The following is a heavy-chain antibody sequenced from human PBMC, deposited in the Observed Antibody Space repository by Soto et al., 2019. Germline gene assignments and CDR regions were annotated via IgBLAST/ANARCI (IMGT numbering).Heavy chain of an antibody. V-gene: IGHV4-31*03. CDR3: ARSVDP. CDR1: GGSISSGGYY. Sequence: PSETLSLTCTVSGGSISSGGYYWSWIRQHPGKGPEWIGYIYYSGRTYYNPSLKSRVTMSVDTSKNQFSLKLSSMTAADTAVYYSARSVDPSGHRTPVTLS. CDR2: IYYSGRT. J-gene: IGHJ5*02.